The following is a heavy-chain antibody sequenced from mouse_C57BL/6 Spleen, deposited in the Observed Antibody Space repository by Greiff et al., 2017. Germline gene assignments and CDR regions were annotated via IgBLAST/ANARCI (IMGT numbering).Heavy chain of an antibody. J-gene: IGHJ4*01. Sequence: EVQRVESGGGLVQPKGSLKLSCAASGFTFNTYAMHWVRQAPGKGLEWVARIRSKSSNYATYYADSVKDRFTISRDDSQSMLYLQMNNLKTEDTAMYYCVRADYYGSNYYAMDYWGQGTSVTVSS. CDR2: IRSKSSNYAT. CDR3: VRADYYGSNYYAMDY. V-gene: IGHV10-3*01. D-gene: IGHD1-1*01. CDR1: GFTFNTYA.